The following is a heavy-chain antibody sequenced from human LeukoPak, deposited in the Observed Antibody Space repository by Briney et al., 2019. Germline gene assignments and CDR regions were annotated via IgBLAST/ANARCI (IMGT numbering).Heavy chain of an antibody. CDR1: GFTFSSYS. J-gene: IGHJ6*04. V-gene: IGHV3-30*18. D-gene: IGHD3-10*02. CDR3: AELGITMIGGV. CDR2: ISSDGSRK. Sequence: GGSLRLSCAASGFTFSSYSMNWVRQAPGKGLEWVAVISSDGSRKYYPDSVKGRFTISRDNSKNTLYLQMNSLRAEDTAVYYCAELGITMIGGVWGKGTTVTISS.